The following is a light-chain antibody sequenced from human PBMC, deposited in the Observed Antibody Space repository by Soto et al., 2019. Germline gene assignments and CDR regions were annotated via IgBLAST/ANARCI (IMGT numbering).Light chain of an antibody. CDR1: QSVSSSY. CDR2: GGS. CDR3: QQYGSSPIT. V-gene: IGKV3-20*01. Sequence: EIVLTQSPGTLSLSPGERATLSCRASQSVSSSYLAWYQQKSGQAPRLLIYGGSSRATGIPDRFSGSGSGTDFTLTISRLEPEDFAVYYCQQYGSSPITFGGGTKVEIK. J-gene: IGKJ4*01.